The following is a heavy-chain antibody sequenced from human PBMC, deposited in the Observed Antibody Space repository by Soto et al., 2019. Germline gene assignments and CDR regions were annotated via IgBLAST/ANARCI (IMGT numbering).Heavy chain of an antibody. CDR3: AKEDTSSGSLDY. J-gene: IGHJ4*02. D-gene: IGHD6-19*01. CDR2: ISDSGATT. V-gene: IGHV3-23*01. Sequence: PGGSLRLSCAASGFPFGDNAMSWVRQAPGKGLEWVSGISDSGATTYYADSVRGRFTISRDNSKNTLYLQMKSLRAEDSASYYCAKEDTSSGSLDYWGQGALVTVSS. CDR1: GFPFGDNA.